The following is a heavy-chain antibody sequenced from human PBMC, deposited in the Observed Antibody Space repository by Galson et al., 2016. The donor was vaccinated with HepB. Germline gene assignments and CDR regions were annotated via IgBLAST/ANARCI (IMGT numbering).Heavy chain of an antibody. D-gene: IGHD1-26*01. CDR2: IYPGDSDT. Sequence: QSGAEVKKPGESLKIACKASGYSFSTYWIAWVRQMPGKGLEWMGIIYPGDSDTRYSPSFQGQVTISADKSITTAYLEWSSLKAPATAVYYCATETPSNVGHNSFHFGYFQHWGQGTLVTVSS. CDR1: GYSFSTYW. V-gene: IGHV5-51*03. CDR3: ATETPSNVGHNSFHFGYFQH. J-gene: IGHJ1*01.